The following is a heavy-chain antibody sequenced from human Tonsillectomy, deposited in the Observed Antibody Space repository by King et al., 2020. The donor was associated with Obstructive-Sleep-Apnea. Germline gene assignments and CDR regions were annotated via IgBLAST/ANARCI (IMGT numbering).Heavy chain of an antibody. J-gene: IGHJ5*02. D-gene: IGHD1-1*01. CDR2: LPLPPYGLSQ. Sequence: SLSLSFSAPCFPFTSAFRAFFLPFRLTFLSFFFLLPLPPYGLSQYSASTAKGRFNMSREDSKNTLYLQMNSLKTADTAFYYCTTDMDPWNDYSRFDPWGQGTLVTVSS. V-gene: IGHV3-15*01. CDR3: TTDMDPWNDYSRFDP. CDR1: CFPFTSAF.